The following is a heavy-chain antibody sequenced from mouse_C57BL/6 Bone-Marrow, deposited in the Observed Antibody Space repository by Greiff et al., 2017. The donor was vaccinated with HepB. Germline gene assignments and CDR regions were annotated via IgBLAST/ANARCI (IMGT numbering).Heavy chain of an antibody. D-gene: IGHD1-1*01. CDR3: ARRGDYYGSSLMDY. CDR2: IYPGGGYT. V-gene: IGHV1-63*01. Sequence: QVQLQQSGAELVRPGTSVKMSCKASGYTFTNYWIGWAKQRPGHGLEWIGDIYPGGGYTNYNEKFKGKATLTADKSSSTAYMQFSSLTSEDSAIYYCARRGDYYGSSLMDYWGQGTSVTVSS. J-gene: IGHJ4*01. CDR1: GYTFTNYW.